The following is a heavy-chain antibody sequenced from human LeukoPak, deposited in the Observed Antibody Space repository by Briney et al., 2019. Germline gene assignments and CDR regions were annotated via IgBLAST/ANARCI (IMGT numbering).Heavy chain of an antibody. CDR3: ARAELRFLEWLLGDC. V-gene: IGHV3-48*01. Sequence: GGSLRLSCAASGFTFSSYSMNWVRQAPGKGLQWVSYISSSSSTIYYADSVKGRFTISRDNAKNSLYLQMNSLRAEDTAVYYCARAELRFLEWLLGDCWGQGTLVTVSS. CDR2: ISSSSSTI. J-gene: IGHJ4*02. CDR1: GFTFSSYS. D-gene: IGHD3-3*01.